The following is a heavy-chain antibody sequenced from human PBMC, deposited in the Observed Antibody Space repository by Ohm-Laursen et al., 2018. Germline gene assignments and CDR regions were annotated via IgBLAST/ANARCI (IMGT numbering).Heavy chain of an antibody. Sequence: GSLRLSCAASGFTFSSYWMHWVRQAPGKGLVWVSRINTDGSRTSYADSVKGRFTISRDNAKNTLYLQMNSLRAEDTAVYYCAKDRAYYYDSSGYPPRYYYYYGMDVWGQGTTVTVSS. CDR2: INTDGSRT. D-gene: IGHD3-22*01. CDR1: GFTFSSYW. V-gene: IGHV3-74*01. J-gene: IGHJ6*02. CDR3: AKDRAYYYDSSGYPPRYYYYYGMDV.